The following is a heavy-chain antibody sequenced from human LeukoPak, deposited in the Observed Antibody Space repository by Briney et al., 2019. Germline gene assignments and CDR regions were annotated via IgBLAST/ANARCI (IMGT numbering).Heavy chain of an antibody. Sequence: SETLSLTCTVSGGSINSYYWNWIRQPPGKGLEWIRNMYYSGNTNYNPSLKSRATIAADTSKTEFSLKLSSVTAADTALYFCARDMREVAGTPAFDIWGPGTMDTVSS. CDR2: MYYSGNT. D-gene: IGHD6-19*01. J-gene: IGHJ3*02. CDR3: ARDMREVAGTPAFDI. V-gene: IGHV4-59*01. CDR1: GGSINSYY.